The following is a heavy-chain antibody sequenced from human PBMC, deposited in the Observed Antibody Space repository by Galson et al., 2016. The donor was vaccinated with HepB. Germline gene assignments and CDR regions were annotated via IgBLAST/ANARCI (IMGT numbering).Heavy chain of an antibody. J-gene: IGHJ4*02. CDR2: IYWDDDK. Sequence: PALVKPTQTLTLTCTFSGFSLTTTGVGVGWIRQPPGKALEWLALIYWDDDKRYSLSLKSRLTITKHTSKNQVVLTLTDIDPVDTGPYFCARYLDPMFDYWGQGILLTVSS. V-gene: IGHV2-5*02. D-gene: IGHD1-26*01. CDR3: ARYLDPMFDY. CDR1: GFSLTTTGVG.